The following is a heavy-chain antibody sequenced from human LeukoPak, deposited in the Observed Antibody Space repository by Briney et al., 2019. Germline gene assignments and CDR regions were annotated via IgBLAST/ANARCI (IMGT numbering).Heavy chain of an antibody. CDR2: INQAGSEK. CDR1: GFNFSYFW. V-gene: IGHV3-7*01. J-gene: IGHJ4*02. CDR3: ARGQGWDDY. Sequence: GGSLRLSCAVSGFNFSYFWMSGVRQAPGKGLECVANINQAGSEKYYVDSVKGRFTISRDNAKNLLALQMNSLRAEDTAVYYCARGQGWDDYWGQGNLVTVSS. D-gene: IGHD6-19*01.